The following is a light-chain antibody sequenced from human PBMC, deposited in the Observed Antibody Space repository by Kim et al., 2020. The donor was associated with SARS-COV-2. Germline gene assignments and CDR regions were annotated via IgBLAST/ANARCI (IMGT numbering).Light chain of an antibody. CDR1: QIITSW. J-gene: IGKJ1*01. V-gene: IGKV1-5*03. CDR3: QQYDTYWT. CDR2: KAS. Sequence: SASVGDRVTIPCRASQIITSWLAWYQQKPGKAPKLLIYKASSLESGVPSRFSGSGSGTEFTLTISSLQPDDFATYSCQQYDTYWTFGQGTKVDIK.